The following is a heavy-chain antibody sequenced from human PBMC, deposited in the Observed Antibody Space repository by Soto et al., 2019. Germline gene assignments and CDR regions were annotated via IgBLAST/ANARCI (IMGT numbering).Heavy chain of an antibody. V-gene: IGHV4-59*01. CDR3: ARGPYSNGYWGAYFDY. D-gene: IGHD6-19*01. Sequence: SETLSLTCPVSGGSIRSYYWSWIRQPPGKGLELIGYIYYSGSTNYNPSLKSRVTISVDTSTNQFSMKLTSVTAADTAVYYCARGPYSNGYWGAYFDYLGQGSLVTVSS. CDR1: GGSIRSYY. J-gene: IGHJ4*02. CDR2: IYYSGST.